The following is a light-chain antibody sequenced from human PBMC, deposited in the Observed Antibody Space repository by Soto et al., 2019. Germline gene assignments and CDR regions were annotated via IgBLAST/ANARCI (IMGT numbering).Light chain of an antibody. Sequence: QSVLTQPRSVSGSPGQSVTISCTGTSRDVGGYSNVSWYQQHPGKAPKVMIYDVSERPSGVPDRFSGSKSGNTASLTISGLQDEDEADYYCCSYAGSPRYVFGTGTKVTVL. CDR3: CSYAGSPRYV. CDR2: DVS. J-gene: IGLJ1*01. V-gene: IGLV2-11*01. CDR1: SRDVGGYSN.